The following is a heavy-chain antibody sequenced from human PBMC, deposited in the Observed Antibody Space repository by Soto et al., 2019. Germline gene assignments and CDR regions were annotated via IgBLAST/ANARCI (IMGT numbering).Heavy chain of an antibody. Sequence: LRLSCAASGFTFSSYAMSWVRQAPGKGLEWVSAISGSGGSTYYADSVKGRFTISRDNSKNTLYLQMNSLRAEDTAVYYCAKGGYSSSSRTTYFDYWGQGTLVTVSS. CDR2: ISGSGGST. V-gene: IGHV3-23*01. CDR1: GFTFSSYA. J-gene: IGHJ4*02. D-gene: IGHD6-6*01. CDR3: AKGGYSSSSRTTYFDY.